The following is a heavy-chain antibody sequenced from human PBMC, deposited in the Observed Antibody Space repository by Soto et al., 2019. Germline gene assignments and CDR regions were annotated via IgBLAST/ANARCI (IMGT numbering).Heavy chain of an antibody. CDR2: INPDGSTT. J-gene: IGHJ4*02. D-gene: IGHD1-26*01. Sequence: EGQLVESGGGLVQPGGSLRLSCATSGFTFSSYWMNWVRQAPGKGLVWVSLINPDGSTTTYADSVKGRFTISRDNAKNTVYLQMNSLSVEDTALYYCARDLRGSPDYWGQGTLVTVSS. CDR1: GFTFSSYW. CDR3: ARDLRGSPDY. V-gene: IGHV3-74*01.